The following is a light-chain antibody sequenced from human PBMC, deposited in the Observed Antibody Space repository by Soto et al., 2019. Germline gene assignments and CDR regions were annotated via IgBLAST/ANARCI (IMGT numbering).Light chain of an antibody. Sequence: DIQMTQSPSSLSASVGDRVTITCQASRDIGNFLNWYQQKPGKAPNLLIYDASILEKGVPSRFSGSVSGTDFSFTISSLQPEDIATYYCQQYDILPRTFGQGTKLEIK. CDR3: QQYDILPRT. J-gene: IGKJ2*01. CDR2: DAS. V-gene: IGKV1-33*01. CDR1: RDIGNF.